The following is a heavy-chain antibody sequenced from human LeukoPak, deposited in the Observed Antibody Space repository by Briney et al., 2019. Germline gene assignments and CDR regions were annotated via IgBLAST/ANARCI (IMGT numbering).Heavy chain of an antibody. D-gene: IGHD3-22*01. V-gene: IGHV3-21*01. CDR3: ARANYYDSSGYV. J-gene: IGHJ4*02. CDR1: GFTFSNYA. CDR2: ISSSGSHV. Sequence: GGSLRLSCAAYGFTFSNYAMNLVRQAPGKGPEWVSSISSSGSHVYYADSVKGRFIISRDNSKNSLYLQLNSLRAEDTAVYYCARANYYDSSGYVWGQGTLVTVSS.